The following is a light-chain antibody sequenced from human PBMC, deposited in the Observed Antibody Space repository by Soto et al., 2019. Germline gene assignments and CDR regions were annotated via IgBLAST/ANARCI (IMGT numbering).Light chain of an antibody. Sequence: SCRSSQSVNSTYLAWYQQKPGQAPRLLIYGASSRATGIPDRFSGTGSGTDFTLTISRLEPEDFAVYHCQQYGGSPWTFGQGTKVDIK. CDR1: QSVNSTY. CDR2: GAS. J-gene: IGKJ1*01. V-gene: IGKV3-20*01. CDR3: QQYGGSPWT.